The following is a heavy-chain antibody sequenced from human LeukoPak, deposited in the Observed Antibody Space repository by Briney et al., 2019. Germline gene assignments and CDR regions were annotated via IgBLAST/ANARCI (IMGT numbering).Heavy chain of an antibody. V-gene: IGHV3-23*01. CDR1: GFTFSSYA. CDR3: ARDPYYDSSGYDY. CDR2: ITAGGGGT. Sequence: GGSLRISCAASGFTFSSYAMSWVRQAPGKGLEWVSAITAGGGGTYYADSVKGRFTISRDNSKNTLFLQMNSLRVEDTAVYYCARDPYYDSSGYDYWGQGTLVTVSS. J-gene: IGHJ4*02. D-gene: IGHD3-22*01.